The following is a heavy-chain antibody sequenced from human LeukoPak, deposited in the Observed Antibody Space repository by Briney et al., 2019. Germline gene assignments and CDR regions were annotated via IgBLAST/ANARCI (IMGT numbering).Heavy chain of an antibody. V-gene: IGHV3-48*04. CDR3: ARPSGEWDLGWASAFDI. CDR1: GFTFSHYG. Sequence: GGSLRLSCAASGFTFSHYGMHWVRQAPGKGLEWVSYISLSSSSIYYADSLKGRFTISRDNAKNSLYLQMNSLRAEDTDVYYCARPSGEWDLGWASAFDIWGQGTMVTVSS. J-gene: IGHJ3*02. CDR2: ISLSSSSI. D-gene: IGHD1-26*01.